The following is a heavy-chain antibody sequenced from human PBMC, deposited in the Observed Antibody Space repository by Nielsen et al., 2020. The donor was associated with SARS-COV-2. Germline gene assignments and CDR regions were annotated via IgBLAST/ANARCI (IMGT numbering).Heavy chain of an antibody. V-gene: IGHV1-46*02. CDR1: GFTFNRYY. D-gene: IGHD3-10*01. Sequence: ASVKVSCKASGFTFNRYYMHWVRQAPGQGLEWMGLINPTNGGTTYAQKFLGTVTMTRDTSTSTVYMELRSLTSDDTAVYYCARDPRISMGLGLIRVYYFDYWGQGSLVTVSS. CDR2: INPTNGGT. CDR3: ARDPRISMGLGLIRVYYFDY. J-gene: IGHJ4*02.